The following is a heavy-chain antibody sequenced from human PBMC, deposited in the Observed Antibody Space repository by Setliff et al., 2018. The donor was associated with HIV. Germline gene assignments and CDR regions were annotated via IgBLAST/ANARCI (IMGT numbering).Heavy chain of an antibody. CDR3: ARDDRAVATIL. Sequence: SVKVSCKASGYTFTDYYMQWVRQAPRQGLEWMGRINPDSGGANYAQKFQGRVTMTRHTSISTAYMELSSLRSDDTAVYYCARDDRAVATILWGQGTLVTVSS. J-gene: IGHJ4*02. V-gene: IGHV1-2*06. CDR1: GYTFTDYY. D-gene: IGHD5-12*01. CDR2: INPDSGGA.